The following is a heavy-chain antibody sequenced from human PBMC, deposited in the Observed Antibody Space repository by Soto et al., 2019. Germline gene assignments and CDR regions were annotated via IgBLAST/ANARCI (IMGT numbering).Heavy chain of an antibody. Sequence: SETLSLTCTVSGGSISSYYWSWIRQPPGKGLEWIGYIYYSKSTHYNPSLKSRVTISLDTSKNQFSLKLTSVTVVVTAVDYYRDLHSFPTRRSSDL. V-gene: IGHV4-59*08. CDR2: IYYSKST. D-gene: IGHD4-4*01. CDR1: GGSISSYY. J-gene: IGHJ2*01. CDR3: RDLHSFPTRRSSDL.